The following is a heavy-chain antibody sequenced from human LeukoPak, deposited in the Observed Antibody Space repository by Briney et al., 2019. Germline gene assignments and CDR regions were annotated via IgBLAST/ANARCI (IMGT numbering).Heavy chain of an antibody. J-gene: IGHJ5*02. Sequence: PSETLSLTCAVYGGSFSGYYWSWIRQPPGKGLEWIGEINHSGSTNYNPSLKSRVTISVDTSKNQISLKLSSVTAADTAVYYCARSYDFWRKYNNWFDPWGQGTLVTVSS. D-gene: IGHD3-3*01. CDR3: ARSYDFWRKYNNWFDP. CDR1: GGSFSGYY. V-gene: IGHV4-34*01. CDR2: INHSGST.